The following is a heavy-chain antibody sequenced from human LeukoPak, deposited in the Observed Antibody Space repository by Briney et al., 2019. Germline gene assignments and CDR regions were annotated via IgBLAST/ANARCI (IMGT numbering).Heavy chain of an antibody. V-gene: IGHV2-70*16. J-gene: IGHJ4*02. CDR3: ARLNSGTYLDY. D-gene: IGHD1-26*01. CDR2: IDWDDDK. CDR1: GGSISSGDYY. Sequence: QTLSLTCTVSGGSISSGDYYWSWIRQPPGKALEWLARIDWDDDKFYSTSLKTRLTISKDTSKNQVVLTMTNMDPVDTATYYCARLNSGTYLDYWGQGTLVTVSS.